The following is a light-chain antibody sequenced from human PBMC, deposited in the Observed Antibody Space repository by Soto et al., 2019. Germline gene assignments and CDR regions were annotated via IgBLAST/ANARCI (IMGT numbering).Light chain of an antibody. CDR1: QGNGSH. Sequence: IQLTQSPSSLSASVGDRVTITCRASQGNGSHIAWYQQKPGEAPKLLIYAASTLQSGVPSRFSGSRSATDFTLTISSLQPEDFATYYCQQLNSYPITFGQGTRLEIK. CDR3: QQLNSYPIT. J-gene: IGKJ5*01. CDR2: AAS. V-gene: IGKV1-9*01.